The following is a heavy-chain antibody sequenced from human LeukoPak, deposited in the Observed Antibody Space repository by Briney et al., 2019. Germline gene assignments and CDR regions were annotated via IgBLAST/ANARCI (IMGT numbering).Heavy chain of an antibody. CDR2: IGGSGVST. CDR3: ARGKYCGVDCYSGFDY. CDR1: GFTFSSYA. Sequence: PGGSLRLSCAASGFTFSSYAMSWVRQAPGNGLEWVSSIGGSGVSTFYADSVKGRLTISRDNSKNTLYLQVNSLRAEDTAVYYCARGKYCGVDCYSGFDYWGQGTLVTVSS. V-gene: IGHV3-23*01. D-gene: IGHD2-21*02. J-gene: IGHJ4*02.